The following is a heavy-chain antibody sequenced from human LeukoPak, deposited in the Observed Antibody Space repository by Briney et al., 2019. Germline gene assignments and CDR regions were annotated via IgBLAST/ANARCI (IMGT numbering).Heavy chain of an antibody. Sequence: ASVKVSCKASGGTFSNYAISWVRQAPGQGLEWMGRIIPILGIANYAQKFQGRVTITADKSTSTAYMELSSLRSEDTAVYYCARVTKGTTVTSSQYYFDYWGQGTLVTVSS. CDR1: GGTFSNYA. D-gene: IGHD4-17*01. J-gene: IGHJ4*02. CDR3: ARVTKGTTVTSSQYYFDY. V-gene: IGHV1-69*04. CDR2: IIPILGIA.